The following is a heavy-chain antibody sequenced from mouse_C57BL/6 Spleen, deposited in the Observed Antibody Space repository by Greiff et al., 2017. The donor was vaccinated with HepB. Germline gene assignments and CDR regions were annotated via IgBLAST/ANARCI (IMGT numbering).Heavy chain of an antibody. D-gene: IGHD4-1*01. CDR2: ISSGSSTI. Sequence: EVNVVESGGGLVKPGGSLKLSCAASGFTFSDYGMHWVRQAPEKGLEWVAYISSGSSTIYYADTVKGRFTISRDNAKNTLFLQMTSLRSEDTAMYYCARQGTGTGAMDYWGQGTSVTVSS. J-gene: IGHJ4*01. CDR1: GFTFSDYG. V-gene: IGHV5-17*01. CDR3: ARQGTGTGAMDY.